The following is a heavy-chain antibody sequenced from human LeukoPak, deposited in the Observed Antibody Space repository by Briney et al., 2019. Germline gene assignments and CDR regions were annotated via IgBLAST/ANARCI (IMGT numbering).Heavy chain of an antibody. CDR2: VSGSGGST. CDR3: AKPLAEWAAAGREDAFDI. D-gene: IGHD6-13*01. J-gene: IGHJ3*02. V-gene: IGHV3-23*01. Sequence: PGGSLGLSCAASGFTFSSYAMSWVRQAPGKGLEWVSGVSGSGGSTHYADSVKGRFTISRDNSKNTLYLQMNSLRAEDTAVYYCAKPLAEWAAAGREDAFDIWGQGTMVTVSS. CDR1: GFTFSSYA.